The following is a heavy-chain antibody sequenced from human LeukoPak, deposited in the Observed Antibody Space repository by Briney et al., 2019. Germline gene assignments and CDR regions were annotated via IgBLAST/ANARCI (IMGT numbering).Heavy chain of an antibody. D-gene: IGHD6-13*01. CDR2: ITGYGAT. V-gene: IGHV3-23*01. CDR1: GFTFSNFA. Sequence: GGSLRLSCAASGFTFSNFAMMWFRQAPGTGLQWVSTITGYGATFYADSVRGRFTIFRDTSMNTLFLQMNSLGAEDTAVYYCAKGAEAGKVDWFDPWGQGTLVTVSS. J-gene: IGHJ5*02. CDR3: AKGAEAGKVDWFDP.